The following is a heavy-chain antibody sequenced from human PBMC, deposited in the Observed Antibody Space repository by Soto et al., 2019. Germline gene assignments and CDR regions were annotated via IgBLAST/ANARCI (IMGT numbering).Heavy chain of an antibody. CDR2: INAVNGNT. CDR1: GYTFTSYA. CDR3: ARGITLPTPLDH. V-gene: IGHV1-3*05. J-gene: IGHJ4*02. Sequence: QVQLVQSGAEEKKPGASVKVSCKASGYTFTSYAMHWVRQAPGQRLEWMGWINAVNGNTKYSQKFQGKVTITRDTPASTAYPERSSQRSEHTAVYYCARGITLPTPLDHWRQGPLVTVSS. D-gene: IGHD1-20*01.